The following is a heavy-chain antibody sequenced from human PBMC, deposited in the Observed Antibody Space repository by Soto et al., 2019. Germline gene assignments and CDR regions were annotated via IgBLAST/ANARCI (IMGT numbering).Heavy chain of an antibody. V-gene: IGHV3-30-3*01. CDR3: ARPYPTPFDYFDY. D-gene: IGHD3-10*01. CDR1: GFTFSSYA. CDR2: ISYDGSNK. J-gene: IGHJ4*02. Sequence: GGSLRLSCAASGFTFSSYAMHWVRQAPGKGLERVAVISYDGSNKYYADSVKGRFTISRDNSKNTLYLQMNSLRAEDTAVYYCARPYPTPFDYFDYWGQGTLVTVSS.